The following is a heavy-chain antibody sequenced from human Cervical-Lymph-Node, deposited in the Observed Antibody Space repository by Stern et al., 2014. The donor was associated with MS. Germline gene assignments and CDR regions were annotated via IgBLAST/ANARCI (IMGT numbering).Heavy chain of an antibody. V-gene: IGHV3-30*18. CDR1: GFTFSSYG. CDR3: AKDARWDGVALDY. J-gene: IGHJ4*02. Sequence: QMQLVQSGGGVVQPGRSLRLSCAASGFTFSSYGMHWVRQAPGKGLEWVAVISYDGSNKYYADSVKGRFTISRDNSKNTLYLQMNSLRAEDTAVYYCAKDARWDGVALDYWGQGTLVTVSS. D-gene: IGHD3-3*01. CDR2: ISYDGSNK.